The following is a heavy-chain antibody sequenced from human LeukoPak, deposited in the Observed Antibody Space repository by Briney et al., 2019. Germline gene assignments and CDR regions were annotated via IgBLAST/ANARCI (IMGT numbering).Heavy chain of an antibody. J-gene: IGHJ4*02. CDR2: ISAYNGST. V-gene: IGHV1-18*01. CDR1: GYTFTSYG. Sequence: AASVTVSCKASGYTFTSYGISWVRQAPGQGLEWMGWISAYNGSTNYAQKLQGRVTMTTDTSTSTAYMELRSLRSDDTAVYYCARDQKYYDILTGYYFWGQGTLVTVSS. D-gene: IGHD3-9*01. CDR3: ARDQKYYDILTGYYF.